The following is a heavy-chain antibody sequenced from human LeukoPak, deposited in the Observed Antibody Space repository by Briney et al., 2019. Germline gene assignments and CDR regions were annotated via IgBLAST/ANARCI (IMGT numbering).Heavy chain of an antibody. J-gene: IGHJ4*02. V-gene: IGHV3-7*03. CDR2: IKQDGSEK. D-gene: IGHD3-10*01. CDR3: ARGKWFGELLHFDY. Sequence: PGGSLRLSCAAPGFTFSSYWMNWVRQAPGKGLEWVANIKQDGSEKYYVDSVKGRFTISRDNTKNSLYLQMNSLRAEDTAVYYCARGKWFGELLHFDYWGQGTLVTVSS. CDR1: GFTFSSYW.